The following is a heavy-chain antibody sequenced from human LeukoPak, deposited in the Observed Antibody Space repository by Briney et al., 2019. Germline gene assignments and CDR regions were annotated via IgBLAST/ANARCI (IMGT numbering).Heavy chain of an antibody. CDR1: GFTFSTYA. V-gene: IGHV3-23*01. CDR3: ARGGTSAAGIDY. Sequence: PGGSLRLSCAASGFTFSTYAMSWVRQAPGKGLEWVSAISGSGDYKYYADSVKGRFTISRDNSKNTLDLQMNGLRAEDRALYYCARGGTSAAGIDYWGQGTLVTVSS. CDR2: ISGSGDYK. J-gene: IGHJ4*02. D-gene: IGHD6-13*01.